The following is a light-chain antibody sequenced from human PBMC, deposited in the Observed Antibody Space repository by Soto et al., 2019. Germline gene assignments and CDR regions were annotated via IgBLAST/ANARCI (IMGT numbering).Light chain of an antibody. V-gene: IGKV1-39*01. CDR2: AAS. CDR3: QQSYNTPLT. Sequence: DIQMTQSPSSLSASVGDRVTITCRASQSISSYLNWYQQKPGTAPDLLISAASSLQSGVPSRFSGSGSGTDFSLTISKLQPEDFATYYCQQSYNTPLTFGGGTKVEIK. J-gene: IGKJ4*01. CDR1: QSISSY.